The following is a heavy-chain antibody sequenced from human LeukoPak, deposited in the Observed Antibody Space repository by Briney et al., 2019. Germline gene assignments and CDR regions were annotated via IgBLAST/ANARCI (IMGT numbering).Heavy chain of an antibody. D-gene: IGHD4-11*01. J-gene: IGHJ3*02. CDR1: GYTFTGYY. CDR3: ARESPTLSNSALNAFDI. CDR2: INPNSGGT. Sequence: ASVKVSCKASGYTFTGYYMHWVRQAPGQGLEWMGWINPNSGGTNYAQKFQGRVTMTRDTSISTAYMELSRLRSDDTAVYYCARESPTLSNSALNAFDIWGQGTMVTVSS. V-gene: IGHV1-2*02.